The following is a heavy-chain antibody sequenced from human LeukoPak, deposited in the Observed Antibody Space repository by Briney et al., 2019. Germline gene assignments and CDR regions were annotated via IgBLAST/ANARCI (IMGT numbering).Heavy chain of an antibody. D-gene: IGHD2-21*02. CDR2: IYASGNT. V-gene: IGHV4-4*07. Sequence: PSETLSPTCTVSGGSISSYYWSWIRQPAGKGLEWIGRIYASGNTNYNPSLKSRVTMSVDTSKNLFALKLSSVTAADTAVYYCARQGVATAIDYWGQGTLVTVSS. CDR3: ARQGVATAIDY. J-gene: IGHJ4*02. CDR1: GGSISSYY.